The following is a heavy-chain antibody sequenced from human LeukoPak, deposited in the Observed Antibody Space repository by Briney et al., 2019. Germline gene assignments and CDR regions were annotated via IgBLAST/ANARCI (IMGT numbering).Heavy chain of an antibody. CDR2: MNPNSGNT. Sequence: ASVKVSCKASGYTLTSYDINWVRQATGQGLEWMGWMNPNSGNTGYAQKFQGRVTMTRNTSISTAYMELRSLRSDDTAVYYCARDKYSSGWYVDYWGQGTLVTVSS. CDR3: ARDKYSSGWYVDY. CDR1: GYTLTSYD. J-gene: IGHJ4*02. D-gene: IGHD6-19*01. V-gene: IGHV1-8*01.